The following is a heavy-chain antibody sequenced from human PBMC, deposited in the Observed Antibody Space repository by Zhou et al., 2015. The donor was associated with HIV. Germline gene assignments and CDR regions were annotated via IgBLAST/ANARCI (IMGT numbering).Heavy chain of an antibody. CDR1: GATFSSYV. J-gene: IGHJ4*02. CDR3: ARLGRFGEFIMVGGVDY. Sequence: QVQLVQSGAEVKRPGSSVKVSCKASGATFSSYVISWVRQAPGHGLEWMGGIIPIFGTANYAQKFQGRVTITADESTSTAYMELSSLRSEDTAVYYCARLGRFGEFIMVGGVDYWGQGNPGSPSPQ. V-gene: IGHV1-69*12. D-gene: IGHD3-10*01. CDR2: IIPIFGTA.